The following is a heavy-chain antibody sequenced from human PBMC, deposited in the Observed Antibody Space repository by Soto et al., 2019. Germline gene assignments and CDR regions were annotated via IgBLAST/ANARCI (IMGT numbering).Heavy chain of an antibody. CDR2: INAGNGNT. CDR1: GYTFTSYA. J-gene: IGHJ6*03. D-gene: IGHD3-9*01. Sequence: QVQLVQSGAEVKKPGASVKVSCKASGYTFTSYAMHWVRQAPGPRLEWMGWINAGNGNTKYSQKFQGRVTITRDTSASTSYMELSSLRSEDTAVYYCARAHYDILTGPLYYYRDVWGKGTTVTVSS. V-gene: IGHV1-3*01. CDR3: ARAHYDILTGPLYYYRDV.